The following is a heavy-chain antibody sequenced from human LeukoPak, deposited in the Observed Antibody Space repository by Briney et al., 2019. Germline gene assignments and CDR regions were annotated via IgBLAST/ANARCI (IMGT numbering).Heavy chain of an antibody. CDR3: ARANIAAAGTAVY. Sequence: PPETLSLTCTVSGGSLSNSNYYWGWIRQPPEKELEWIGSIYYSGSTFYRASLKSRATISADTSKNQFSLKLSSVTAADTAVYYCARANIAAAGTAVYWGQGTLVTVSS. D-gene: IGHD6-13*01. CDR2: IYYSGST. CDR1: GGSLSNSNYY. J-gene: IGHJ4*02. V-gene: IGHV4-39*07.